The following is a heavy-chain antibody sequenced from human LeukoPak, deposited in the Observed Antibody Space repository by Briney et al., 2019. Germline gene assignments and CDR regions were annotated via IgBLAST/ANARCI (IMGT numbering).Heavy chain of an antibody. D-gene: IGHD6-19*01. V-gene: IGHV3-74*01. CDR3: ARVRYSSGWYSDY. CDR1: GFTFSTYW. J-gene: IGHJ4*02. Sequence: GGSLRLSCAASGFTFSTYWMHWVRRAPGKGVVWVSRINSVGSTTTYADSVKGRFTISRDNAKNTLYLQMNSLSAEDTAVYYCARVRYSSGWYSDYWGQGTLVTVSS. CDR2: INSVGSTT.